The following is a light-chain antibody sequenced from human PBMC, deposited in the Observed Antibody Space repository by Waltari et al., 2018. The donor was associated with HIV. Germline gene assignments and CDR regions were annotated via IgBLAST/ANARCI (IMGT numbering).Light chain of an antibody. CDR2: KAS. Sequence: DVRLTQSPSPMSASVGDRITITCRASQNIGSWLIWYQQKPGKVPNLLIYKASNLESGVPSRFSGSGSGTDFTLTISSLQPDDFGTYYCQQHSSYPITFGGGTKVEI. CDR3: QQHSSYPIT. CDR1: QNIGSW. J-gene: IGKJ4*01. V-gene: IGKV1-5*03.